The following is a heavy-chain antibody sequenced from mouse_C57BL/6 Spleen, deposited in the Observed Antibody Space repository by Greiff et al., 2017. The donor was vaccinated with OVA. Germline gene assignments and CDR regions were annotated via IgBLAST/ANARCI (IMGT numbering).Heavy chain of an antibody. CDR3: ARRASYSNYGYFDV. CDR1: GYAFSSSW. CDR2: IYPGDGDT. Sequence: LVKPGASVKISCKASGYAFSSSWMNWVKQRPGKGLEWIGRIYPGDGDTNYNRKFKGKATLTADKSSSTAYMQLSSLTSEDSAVYFCARRASYSNYGYFDVWGTGTTVTVSS. D-gene: IGHD2-5*01. V-gene: IGHV1-82*01. J-gene: IGHJ1*03.